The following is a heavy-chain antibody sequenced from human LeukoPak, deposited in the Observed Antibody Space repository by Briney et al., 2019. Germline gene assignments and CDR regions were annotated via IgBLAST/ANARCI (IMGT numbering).Heavy chain of an antibody. CDR2: IYTSGST. V-gene: IGHV4-61*02. Sequence: SETLSLTCTVSGGSISSGSYYWRWSRQPGGKGLEWIVRIYTSGSTNYTPSLSSRVPISVDTSKNQSSLKLSSVTAADTAVYYCARVSDYVWGSYRSDIWGQGTMVTVS. D-gene: IGHD3-16*02. CDR3: ARVSDYVWGSYRSDI. CDR1: GGSISSGSYY. J-gene: IGHJ3*02.